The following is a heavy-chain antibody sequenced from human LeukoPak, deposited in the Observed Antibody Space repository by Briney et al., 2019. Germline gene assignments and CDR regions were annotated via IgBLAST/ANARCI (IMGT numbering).Heavy chain of an antibody. CDR3: ATSGAMVRGALDY. CDR2: FDPEDGET. D-gene: IGHD3-10*01. J-gene: IGHJ4*02. Sequence: ASVKVSCKVSGYTLTELSMHWVRQAPGKGLGWMGGFDPEDGETIYAQKFQGRVTMTEDTSTDTAYMELSSLRSEDTAVYYCATSGAMVRGALDYWGQGTLVTVSS. CDR1: GYTLTELS. V-gene: IGHV1-24*01.